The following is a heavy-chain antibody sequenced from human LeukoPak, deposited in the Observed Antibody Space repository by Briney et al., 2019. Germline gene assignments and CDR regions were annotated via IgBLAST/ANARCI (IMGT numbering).Heavy chain of an antibody. D-gene: IGHD5-18*01. CDR3: AREIQLWLLSRRYYYYMDV. CDR2: IYTSGST. Sequence: SETLSLTCTVSGGSISSGSYYWSWIRQPAGKGLEWIGRIYTSGSTNYNPSLKSRVTISVDTSKNQFSLKLSSVTAADTAVYYCAREIQLWLLSRRYYYYMDVWGKGTTVTVSS. CDR1: GGSISSGSYY. J-gene: IGHJ6*03. V-gene: IGHV4-61*02.